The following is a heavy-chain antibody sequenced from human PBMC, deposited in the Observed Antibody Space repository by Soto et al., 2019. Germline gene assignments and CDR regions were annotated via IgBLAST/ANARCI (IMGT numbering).Heavy chain of an antibody. CDR1: GFTFSSYS. CDR3: AREYCSSISCLNWFDP. D-gene: IGHD2-2*01. J-gene: IGHJ5*02. Sequence: EVQLVESGGGLVQPGGSLRLSCAASGFTFSSYSMNWVRQAPGKGLEWVSYISSSSSTIYYADSVKGRFTISRDNAKNSLYLQMNSLRAEDTAVYYCAREYCSSISCLNWFDPWGQGTLVTVSS. V-gene: IGHV3-48*01. CDR2: ISSSSSTI.